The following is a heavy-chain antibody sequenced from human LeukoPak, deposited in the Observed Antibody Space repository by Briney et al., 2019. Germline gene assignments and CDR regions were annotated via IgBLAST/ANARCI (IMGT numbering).Heavy chain of an antibody. Sequence: PSETLSLTCTVSGGSISSYYWSWIRQPAGKGLEWIGRIYTSGSTNYNPSLKSRVTMSVDTSKNQFSLKLSSATAADTAVYYCAREITIFGVVPQADNWFDPWGQGTLVTVSS. CDR2: IYTSGST. J-gene: IGHJ5*02. D-gene: IGHD3-3*01. CDR1: GGSISSYY. V-gene: IGHV4-4*07. CDR3: AREITIFGVVPQADNWFDP.